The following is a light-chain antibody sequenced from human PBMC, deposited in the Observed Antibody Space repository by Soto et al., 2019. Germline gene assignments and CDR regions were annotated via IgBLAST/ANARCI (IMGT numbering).Light chain of an antibody. J-gene: IGKJ2*01. CDR2: GTS. Sequence: EIVMTQTPVALSVSPGERAALSCRASQSVGRNFAWYQQRHGQAPRVLIYGTSTRATGVPARFSGSGSGTDFTLTISSLQSEDFAVYYWPQYNNWPYTFGQGTRLEIK. CDR3: PQYNNWPYT. V-gene: IGKV3-15*01. CDR1: QSVGRN.